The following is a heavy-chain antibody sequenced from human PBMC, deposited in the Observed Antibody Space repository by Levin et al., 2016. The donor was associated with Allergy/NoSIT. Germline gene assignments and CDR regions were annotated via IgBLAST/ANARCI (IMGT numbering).Heavy chain of an antibody. V-gene: IGHV3-7*05. D-gene: IGHD2-2*01. CDR1: GFTFSSYW. J-gene: IGHJ4*02. CDR3: VRDWNPDTSRWNDY. Sequence: GESLKISCTASGFTFSSYWMTWVRQAPGKGLEWVANIKEDGSKKYYADSVKGRFTISRDNVKKSLDLQMNSLRGEDAAVYYCVRDWNPDTSRWNDYWGQGTLVTVSS. CDR2: IKEDGSKK.